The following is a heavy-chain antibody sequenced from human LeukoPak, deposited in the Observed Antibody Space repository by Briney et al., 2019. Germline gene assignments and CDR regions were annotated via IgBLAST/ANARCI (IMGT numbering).Heavy chain of an antibody. Sequence: SETLSLTCAVSGYSVSRGYSWGWIRQPPGMGLEWIGNMYHSESTHYNPSLKSRVTISADTSKNQFSLKLSSVTAADTAVYYCARFDHVWETHGMDAFDLWGQGTMVTVSS. CDR3: ARFDHVWETHGMDAFDL. CDR1: GYSVSRGYS. J-gene: IGHJ3*01. V-gene: IGHV4-38-2*01. CDR2: MYHSEST. D-gene: IGHD3-16*01.